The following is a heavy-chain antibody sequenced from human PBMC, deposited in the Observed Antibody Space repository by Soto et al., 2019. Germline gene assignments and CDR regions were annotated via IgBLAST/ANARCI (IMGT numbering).Heavy chain of an antibody. V-gene: IGHV1-69*01. D-gene: IGHD2-2*01. Sequence: QVQLVQSGAEVKKPGSSVKVSCKASGGTFSSYAISWVRQAPGQGLEWMGGIIPIFGTANYAQKFQGRVTITADESTSTAYMELSSLRSEDTAVYYCARPTEKDIVVVPAAIPYYYYYGMDVWGQGTTVIVSS. J-gene: IGHJ6*02. CDR2: IIPIFGTA. CDR3: ARPTEKDIVVVPAAIPYYYYYGMDV. CDR1: GGTFSSYA.